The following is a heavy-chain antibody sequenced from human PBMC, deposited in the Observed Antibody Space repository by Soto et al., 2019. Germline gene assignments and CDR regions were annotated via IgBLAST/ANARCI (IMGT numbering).Heavy chain of an antibody. CDR1: GGSISSGGYS. J-gene: IGHJ4*02. D-gene: IGHD2-15*01. CDR2: IYHSGST. V-gene: IGHV4-30-2*01. CDR3: ARGQVVAAQH. Sequence: SETLSLTCAVSGGSISSGGYSWGWILHPPGKGLEWIGYIYHSGSTYYNPSLKSRVTISVDRSKNQFSLKLSSVTAADTAVYYCARGQVVAAQHWGQGTLVTVSS.